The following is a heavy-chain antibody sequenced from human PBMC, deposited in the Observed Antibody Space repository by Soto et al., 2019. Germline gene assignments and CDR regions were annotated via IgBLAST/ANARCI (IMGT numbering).Heavy chain of an antibody. V-gene: IGHV1-2*02. J-gene: IGHJ4*02. CDR3: ARRQGYYDSSGYSLAFDY. D-gene: IGHD3-22*01. CDR2: INPNSGGT. CDR1: GYTFTSYY. Sequence: ASVKVSCKASGYTFTSYYMHWVRQAPGQGXEWMGWINPNSGGTNYAQKFQGRVTMTRDTSISTAYMELSRLRSDDTAVYYCARRQGYYDSSGYSLAFDYWGQGTLVTVSS.